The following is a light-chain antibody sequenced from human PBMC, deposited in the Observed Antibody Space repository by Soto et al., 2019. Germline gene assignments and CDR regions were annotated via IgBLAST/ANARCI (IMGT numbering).Light chain of an antibody. CDR3: VLFMGSGIRV. J-gene: IGLJ1*01. CDR2: STN. Sequence: VVTQEPSFSVSPGGTVTLTCGLSSGSVSTSYYPSWYQQTPGQAPRTLIYSTNIRSSGVPDRFSGSILGNKAALTITGAQADDESDYYCVLFMGSGIRVFGTGTKLTVL. V-gene: IGLV8-61*01. CDR1: SGSVSTSYY.